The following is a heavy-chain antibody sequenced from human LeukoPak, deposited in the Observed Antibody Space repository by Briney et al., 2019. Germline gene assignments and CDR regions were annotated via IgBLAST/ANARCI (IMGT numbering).Heavy chain of an antibody. D-gene: IGHD4-17*01. CDR2: ITGSGAGT. CDR3: AKDPNGDYVGAFDY. CDR1: GFTFSSYA. J-gene: IGHJ4*02. Sequence: GGSLRLSCAASGFTFSSYAMTWVRRAPGKGLEWVSSITGSGAGTSYADSVKGRFTISRDNSRNTLYLQMNSLRAEDTAIYYCAKDPNGDYVGAFDYWGPGTLVTVSS. V-gene: IGHV3-23*01.